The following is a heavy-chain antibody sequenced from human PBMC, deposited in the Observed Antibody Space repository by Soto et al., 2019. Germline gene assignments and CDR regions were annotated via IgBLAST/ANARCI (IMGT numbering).Heavy chain of an antibody. CDR3: AIHCSSTSCYYYYMDV. CDR2: ISSSSSYI. V-gene: IGHV3-21*01. Sequence: GGSLRLSCAASGFTFSSYSMNWVRQAPGKGLEWVSSISSSSSYIYYADSVKGRFTISRDNAKNSLYLQMNSLIAEDTAVYYCAIHCSSTSCYYYYMDVWGKGTTVTVSS. CDR1: GFTFSSYS. J-gene: IGHJ6*03. D-gene: IGHD2-2*01.